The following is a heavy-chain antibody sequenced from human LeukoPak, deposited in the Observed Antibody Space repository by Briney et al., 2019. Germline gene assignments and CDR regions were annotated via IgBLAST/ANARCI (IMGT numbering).Heavy chain of an antibody. CDR2: INYNGDNK. V-gene: IGHV3-23*01. CDR3: AKDGHCPGALCPTQIAVAGYNDN. CDR1: GSTFSIYT. Sequence: GGSLRLSCAASGSTFSIYTMNWVRQAPGKGLEWVSIINYNGDNKYYADSVQGRFTISRDNSKNTVYLQMNSLRAEDTAIYYCAKDGHCPGALCPTQIAVAGYNDNWGQGTLVTVSS. J-gene: IGHJ4*02. D-gene: IGHD6-19*01.